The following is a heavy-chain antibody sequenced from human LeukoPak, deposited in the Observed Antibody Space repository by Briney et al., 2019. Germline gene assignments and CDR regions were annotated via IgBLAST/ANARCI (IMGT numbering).Heavy chain of an antibody. D-gene: IGHD2-2*03. Sequence: PSGTLSLTCAVSGGSISSSNWWSWVRQPPGKGLELIGEIYHSGSTNYNPSLKSRVTISVDTSKNQFSLKLSSVTAADTAIYYCARQGGYCSSTSCFPNYYYFYYYMDVWGKGTTVIVSS. CDR3: ARQGGYCSSTSCFPNYYYFYYYMDV. CDR2: IYHSGST. J-gene: IGHJ6*03. CDR1: GGSISSSNW. V-gene: IGHV4-4*02.